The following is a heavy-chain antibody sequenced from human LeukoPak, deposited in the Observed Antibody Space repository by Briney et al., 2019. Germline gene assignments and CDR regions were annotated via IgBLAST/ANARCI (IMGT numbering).Heavy chain of an antibody. CDR2: IKSKADGGTA. J-gene: IGHJ4*02. D-gene: IGHD3-10*01. Sequence: GGSLRLSCAASGFTFRNAWMSWVRQAPGKGLEWVGLIKSKADGGTADYAAPVKGRFTISRDDSKDTLYLEMNSLKCEDTAVSFCSTDRGLPMVRGLPFDYWGQGTLVTVSS. CDR1: GFTFRNAW. V-gene: IGHV3-15*01. CDR3: STDRGLPMVRGLPFDY.